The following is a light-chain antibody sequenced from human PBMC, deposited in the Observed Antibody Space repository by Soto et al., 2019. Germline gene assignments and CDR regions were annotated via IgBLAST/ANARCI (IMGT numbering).Light chain of an antibody. Sequence: EIGLTQSPATLSLSPGDTATLSCRASQSFSGSLAWYQQKPGQAPRLLIYDTSNRATGVPARFSGRGSGTDFTLTISSLEPEDFAVYYCHQRGNWPLTFGPGNKRDVQ. CDR2: DTS. CDR1: QSFSGS. CDR3: HQRGNWPLT. V-gene: IGKV3-11*01. J-gene: IGKJ3*01.